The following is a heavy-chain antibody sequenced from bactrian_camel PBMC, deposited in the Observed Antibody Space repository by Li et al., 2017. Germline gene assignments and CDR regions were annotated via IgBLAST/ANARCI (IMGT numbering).Heavy chain of an antibody. D-gene: IGHD5*01. CDR3: GKDLYSDWVGYDSSRHD. CDR1: GYTYRSYC. J-gene: IGHJ4*01. CDR2: LDRRGIT. Sequence: VQLVESGGGSAQSGGSLRLSCALSGYTYRSYCLGWSRQTPGQEREGLATLDRRGITAYADSVKGRFTIFRDNAKNTLYLQLTSVKTEDTAVYLCGKDLYSDWVGYDSSRHDWGQGTQVTVS. V-gene: IGHV3S55*01.